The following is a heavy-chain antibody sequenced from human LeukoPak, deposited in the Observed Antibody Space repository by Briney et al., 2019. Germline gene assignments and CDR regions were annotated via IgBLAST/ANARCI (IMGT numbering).Heavy chain of an antibody. V-gene: IGHV3-66*01. D-gene: IGHD4-11*01. CDR1: GFTVSSYY. CDR2: MYRGGST. Sequence: GGSLRLSCAASGFTVSSYYMTGVRQAPGKGLEGVSVMYRGGSTYYADSVKGRDAISRDNYQNTVVLQMNSVRVEDTAVYYCARSYSNHLFGMDVWGQGTAVTVSS. CDR3: ARSYSNHLFGMDV. J-gene: IGHJ6*02.